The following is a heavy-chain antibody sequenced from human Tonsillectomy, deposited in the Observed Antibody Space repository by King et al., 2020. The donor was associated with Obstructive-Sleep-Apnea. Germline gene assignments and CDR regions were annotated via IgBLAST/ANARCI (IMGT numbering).Heavy chain of an antibody. CDR1: GFTFNNYW. V-gene: IGHV3-7*03. CDR2: IRQDGSTK. D-gene: IGHD2/OR15-2a*01. CDR3: ARDTSPDSGTTFYAALDF. J-gene: IGHJ4*02. Sequence: VQLVQSGGGLVQPGGFLRLSCAASGFTFNNYWMTWVRQAPGKGLEWVANIRQDGSTKNYVDSVKGRFTISKDNAKNSQYLQMNSLRAEDTAVYDCARDTSPDSGTTFYAALDFWGQGTLVTVSS.